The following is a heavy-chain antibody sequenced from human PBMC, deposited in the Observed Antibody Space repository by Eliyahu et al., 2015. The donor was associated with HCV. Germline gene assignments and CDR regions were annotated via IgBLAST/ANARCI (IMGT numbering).Heavy chain of an antibody. V-gene: IGHV2-70*04. CDR3: ARIVVTGGYFDH. CDR2: IDWDDDK. CDR1: GFSLSTSGMS. J-gene: IGHJ4*02. Sequence: QVTLKESGPALVKPTQTLTLTCTFSGFSLSTSGMSVSWIRQPPGKXLEWLARIDWDDDKFYSTSLKTRLTISKDTSKNQVVLTMTNMDPVDTATYYCARIVVTGGYFDHWGQGTLVTVSS. D-gene: IGHD1-20*01.